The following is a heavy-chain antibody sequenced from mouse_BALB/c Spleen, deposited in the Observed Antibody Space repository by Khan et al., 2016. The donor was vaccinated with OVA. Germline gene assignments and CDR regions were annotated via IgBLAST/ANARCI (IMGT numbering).Heavy chain of an antibody. V-gene: IGHV3-2*02. Sequence: VQLKESGPGLVAPSQSLSITCTVSGFSITSDYAWNWIRQFPGNKLEWMGYINYSGSTNYNPALKSRISITRDTSKNQFFLQLNSVTTEDTATYYCARDGSRYNYAMDYWGQGTSVTVSS. J-gene: IGHJ4*01. CDR1: GFSITSDYA. CDR3: ARDGSRYNYAMDY. D-gene: IGHD2-3*01. CDR2: INYSGST.